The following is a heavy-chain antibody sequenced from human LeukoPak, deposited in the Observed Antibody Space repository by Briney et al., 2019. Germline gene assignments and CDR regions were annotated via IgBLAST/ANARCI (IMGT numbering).Heavy chain of an antibody. CDR1: GFIFRSWW. J-gene: IGHJ4*02. D-gene: IGHD3-9*01. CDR3: ATFGIDWSLSY. CDR2: INTYGSYI. Sequence: GGSLRLSCAASGFIFRSWWMLWFRRPPGKGRLSVSHINTYGSYIVYADSVRGRFTISRDNAQNTLYLQMNNLRPEGLGLYYFATFGIDWSLSYWGQGELVTASS. V-gene: IGHV3-74*01.